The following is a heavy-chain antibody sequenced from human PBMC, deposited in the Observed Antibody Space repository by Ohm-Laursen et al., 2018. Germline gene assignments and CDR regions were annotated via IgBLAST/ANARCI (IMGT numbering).Heavy chain of an antibody. V-gene: IGHV3-11*01. D-gene: IGHD2-2*02. CDR2: ISSSGSTI. Sequence: SLRLSCAASGFTFSDYYMSWIRQAPGKGLEWVSYISSSGSTIYYADSVKGRFTISRDNAKNSLYLQMNSLRAEDTALYYCTKLSIRHQLDLDYWGQGTLVTVSS. CDR1: GFTFSDYY. CDR3: TKLSIRHQLDLDY. J-gene: IGHJ4*02.